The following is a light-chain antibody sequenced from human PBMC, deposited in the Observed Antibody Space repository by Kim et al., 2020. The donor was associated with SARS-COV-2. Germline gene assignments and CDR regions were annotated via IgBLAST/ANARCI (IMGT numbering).Light chain of an antibody. V-gene: IGLV3-1*01. CDR3: QSWASCTAV. J-gene: IGLJ1*01. CDR1: KLGDKY. Sequence: YELTQPPSVSVSPGQTASITCSGDKLGDKYACWYQQKPGQSPVLVIYQDSKRPSGIPERFSGSNSGNTATLTISGTQAMDEADYYCQSWASCTAVFGTG. CDR2: QDS.